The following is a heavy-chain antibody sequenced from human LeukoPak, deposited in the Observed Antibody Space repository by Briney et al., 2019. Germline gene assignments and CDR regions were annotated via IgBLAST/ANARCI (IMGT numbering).Heavy chain of an antibody. CDR3: AVGRRKPYNWFDP. V-gene: IGHV4-39*01. CDR2: IYYSGST. J-gene: IGHJ5*02. Sequence: KPSETLSLTCTVSGGSISSSSYYWGWIRQPPGKGLEWIGSIYYSGSTYYNPSLKSRVTISVDTSKNQFSLKLSSVSAADTAVYYCAVGRRKPYNWFDPWGQGTLVTVSS. CDR1: GGSISSSSYY.